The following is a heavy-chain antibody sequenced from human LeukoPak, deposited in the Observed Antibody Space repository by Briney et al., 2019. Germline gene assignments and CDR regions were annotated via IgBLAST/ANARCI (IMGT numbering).Heavy chain of an antibody. CDR3: ARGLDCRSTSCYLDN. J-gene: IGHJ4*02. D-gene: IGHD2-2*01. CDR1: GFTFTKYW. Sequence: GGSLRLSCAASGFTFTKYWMTWVRQAPGKGLEWVANIKQDGSEKFYVDSVKGRFTISRDNAKNSLDLQINSLGAEDTAVYYCARGLDCRSTSCYLDNWGQGTLVAVSS. V-gene: IGHV3-7*01. CDR2: IKQDGSEK.